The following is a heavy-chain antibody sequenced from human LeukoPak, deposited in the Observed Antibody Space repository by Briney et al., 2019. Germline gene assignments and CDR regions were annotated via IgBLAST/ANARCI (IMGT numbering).Heavy chain of an antibody. V-gene: IGHV4-4*02. CDR2: IYHSGST. Sequence: KSSGTLSLTCAVSGGSISYSNWWSWVRQPPGKGLEWIGEIYHSGSTNYNPSLKSRVTISVDKSKNQFSLKLSSVTAADTAVYYCARLDGAGPEGLVYWGQGTLVTVSS. D-gene: IGHD1-14*01. J-gene: IGHJ4*02. CDR3: ARLDGAGPEGLVY. CDR1: GGSISYSNW.